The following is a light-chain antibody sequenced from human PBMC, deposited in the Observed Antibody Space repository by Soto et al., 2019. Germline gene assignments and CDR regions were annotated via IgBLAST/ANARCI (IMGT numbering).Light chain of an antibody. Sequence: EIRLTQSPGTLSLSPGERATLSCRASQSVSSSYLAWYQQKPGQAPRPLIYAASNRATGIPGRFSGSGFGTDFTLTISRLEPEDFAVYYCQHYDISSWTFGQGTKVDIK. CDR1: QSVSSSY. V-gene: IGKV3-20*01. J-gene: IGKJ1*01. CDR2: AAS. CDR3: QHYDISSWT.